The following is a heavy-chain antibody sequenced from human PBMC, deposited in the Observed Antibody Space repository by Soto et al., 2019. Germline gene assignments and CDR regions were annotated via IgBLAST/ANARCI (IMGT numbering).Heavy chain of an antibody. V-gene: IGHV4-34*01. CDR1: GGSFSGYY. CDR2: IYHSGST. Sequence: PSETLSLTCAVYGGSFSGYYWSWIRQPPGKGLEWIGEIYHSGSTNYNPSLKSRVTISVDKSKNQFSLKLSSVTAADTAVYYCAREVGYYDSSGYYFDYWGQGTLVTVSS. D-gene: IGHD3-22*01. CDR3: AREVGYYDSSGYYFDY. J-gene: IGHJ4*02.